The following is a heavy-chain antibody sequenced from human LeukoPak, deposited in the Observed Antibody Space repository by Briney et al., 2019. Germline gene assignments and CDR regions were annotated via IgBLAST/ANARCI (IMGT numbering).Heavy chain of an antibody. CDR3: ARQNQSKYRYFDY. J-gene: IGHJ4*02. CDR2: IKPSGGST. CDR1: GYTFTSYY. V-gene: IGHV1-46*01. Sequence: ASVKVSCKASGYTFTSYYMHWVRQAPGQGLEWMGIIKPSGGSTSYAQKFQGRITMTRDTSTSTVYMELSSLRSEDTAVYYCARQNQSKYRYFDYWGQGTLVTVSS. D-gene: IGHD2/OR15-2a*01.